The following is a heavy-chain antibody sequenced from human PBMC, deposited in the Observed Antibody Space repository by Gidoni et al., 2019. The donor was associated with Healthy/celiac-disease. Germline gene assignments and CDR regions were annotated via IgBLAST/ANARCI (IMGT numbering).Heavy chain of an antibody. J-gene: IGHJ5*02. CDR3: ARWWAMGGWNWFDP. CDR1: GGSFSGYY. D-gene: IGHD2-15*01. Sequence: QVQLQQWGAGLLKPSETLSLTCAVYGGSFSGYYWSWIRQPPGKGLEWIGEINHIGSTNYDPSLKSRVTISVDTSKNQFSLKLSSVTDADTAVYYCARWWAMGGWNWFDPWGQETLVTVSS. V-gene: IGHV4-34*01. CDR2: INHIGST.